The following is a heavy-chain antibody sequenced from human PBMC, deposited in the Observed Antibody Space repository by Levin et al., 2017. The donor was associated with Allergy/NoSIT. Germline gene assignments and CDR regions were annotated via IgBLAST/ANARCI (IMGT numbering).Heavy chain of an antibody. CDR2: IYYDGSKE. J-gene: IGHJ4*02. CDR1: GFSFNNYG. CDR3: ARDLLIGGWNFDY. Sequence: GGSLRLSCAASGFSFNNYGMHWVRQAPGKGLEWVAVIYYDGSKEFYADSVKGRFSISRDNSKSTLFLQINSLTVDDTAVYYCARDLLIGGWNFDYWGQGTRVTVSS. D-gene: IGHD3-16*02. V-gene: IGHV3-33*01.